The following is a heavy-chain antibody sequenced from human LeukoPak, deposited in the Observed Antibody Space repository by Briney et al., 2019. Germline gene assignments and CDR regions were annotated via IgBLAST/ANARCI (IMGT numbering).Heavy chain of an antibody. V-gene: IGHV4-59*07. CDR1: GASINTYY. J-gene: IGHJ4*02. CDR2: LYYSGSN. Sequence: SDTLSLTCTVSGASINTYYWSWIRQPPGKGLQWIAYLYYSGSNNFNPSLRSRLSISVDTSKNQFSLKLSSVTAADTAVYYCARYSRATLLFDYWGQGTLVTVSS. D-gene: IGHD1-26*01. CDR3: ARYSRATLLFDY.